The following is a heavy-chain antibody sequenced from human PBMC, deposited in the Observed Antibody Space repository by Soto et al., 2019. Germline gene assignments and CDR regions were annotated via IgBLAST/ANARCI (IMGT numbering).Heavy chain of an antibody. Sequence: QVQLVQSGAEVKKPGASVKVSCKAPGYTFTSYDINWVRRATGQGLEYLGWMNPNSGNTAYVQKFQGRVTMTWDTSITTAYMELSSLRSEDTAVYFCARGIKYGAYSRWFDPWGQGTLVTVSS. J-gene: IGHJ5*02. CDR2: MNPNSGNT. V-gene: IGHV1-8*01. CDR3: ARGIKYGAYSRWFDP. CDR1: GYTFTSYD. D-gene: IGHD4-17*01.